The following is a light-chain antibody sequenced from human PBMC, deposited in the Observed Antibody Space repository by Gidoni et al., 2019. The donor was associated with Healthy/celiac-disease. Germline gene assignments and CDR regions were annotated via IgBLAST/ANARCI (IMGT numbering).Light chain of an antibody. J-gene: IGLJ2*01. V-gene: IGLV3-19*01. CDR3: NSRDSSGNRL. CDR2: GKN. CDR1: SLRRYY. Sequence: SSQLTQDPAVSVAFGQTVRITCQGDSLRRYYASVYQQTPGHAPVLVIYGKNNRPSGIPDRFSGSSSGNTASLTITGAQAEDEADYYCNSRDSSGNRLFGGGTKLTVL.